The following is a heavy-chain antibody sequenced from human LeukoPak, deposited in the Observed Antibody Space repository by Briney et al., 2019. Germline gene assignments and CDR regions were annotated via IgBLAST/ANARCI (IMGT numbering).Heavy chain of an antibody. CDR1: GFTFSSYG. CDR3: ARDSPGGDSGPTY. Sequence: PGGSLRLSCAASGFTFSSYGMHWVRQAPGKGLEWVAVIWYDGSNKYYADSVKGRFTISRDNSKNTLYLQMNSLRAEDTAVYYCARDSPGGDSGPTYWGQGTLVTVSS. V-gene: IGHV3-33*01. J-gene: IGHJ4*02. CDR2: IWYDGSNK. D-gene: IGHD2-21*02.